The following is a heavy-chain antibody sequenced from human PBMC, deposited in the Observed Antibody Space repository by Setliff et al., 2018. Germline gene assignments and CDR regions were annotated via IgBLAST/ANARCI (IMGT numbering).Heavy chain of an antibody. J-gene: IGHJ4*02. V-gene: IGHV4-59*01. Sequence: PSETLSLTCTVSGGPFSGASIWSWIRQPPGKGLEFIGYVYHSGTAKYDPSLESRAIMSVDASKNEISLRLKSVTAADTAVYYCARGGTYRYFDYWGQGALVTV. CDR1: GGPFSGAS. CDR2: VYHSGTA. CDR3: ARGGTYRYFDY.